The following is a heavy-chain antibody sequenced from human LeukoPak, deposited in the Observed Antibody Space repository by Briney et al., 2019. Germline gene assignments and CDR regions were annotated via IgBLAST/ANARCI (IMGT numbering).Heavy chain of an antibody. CDR3: ARGRPGYFDY. CDR2: IYYSGGT. D-gene: IGHD3-10*01. V-gene: IGHV4-59*01. Sequence: SETLSLTCTVSGGSISSYYWSWIRQPPGKGLEWIGYIYYSGGTNYNPSLKSRVTISVDTSKNQFSLKLSSVTAADTAVYYCARGRPGYFDYWGQGTLVTVSS. J-gene: IGHJ4*02. CDR1: GGSISSYY.